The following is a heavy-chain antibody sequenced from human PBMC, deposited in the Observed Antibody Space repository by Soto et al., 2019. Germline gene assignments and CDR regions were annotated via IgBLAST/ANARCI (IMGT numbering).Heavy chain of an antibody. Sequence: GLLKLSCAAVWVTLPVSSIHRVLKGSGKGLEWVSYISSGSSTIYYADSVKGRFTISRDNAQNSLYLQMNSLRAEDTAVYYCAKTYSSGRGAFDVWGQGTMVTVSS. V-gene: IGHV3-48*01. CDR1: WVTLPVSS. D-gene: IGHD6-19*01. J-gene: IGHJ3*01. CDR2: ISSGSSTI. CDR3: AKTYSSGRGAFDV.